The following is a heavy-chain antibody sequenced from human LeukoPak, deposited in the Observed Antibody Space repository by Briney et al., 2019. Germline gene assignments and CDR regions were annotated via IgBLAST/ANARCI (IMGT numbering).Heavy chain of an antibody. D-gene: IGHD1-26*01. V-gene: IGHV1-46*01. CDR2: INPSGGST. J-gene: IGHJ4*02. CDR3: ARDLLGELRLLDY. CDR1: GYTFTSYA. Sequence: ASVKVSCKASGYTFTSYAMNWVRQAPGQGLEWMGIINPSGGSTSYAQKFQGRVTMTRDTSTSTVYMELSSLRSEDTAVYYCARDLLGELRLLDYWGQGTLVTVSS.